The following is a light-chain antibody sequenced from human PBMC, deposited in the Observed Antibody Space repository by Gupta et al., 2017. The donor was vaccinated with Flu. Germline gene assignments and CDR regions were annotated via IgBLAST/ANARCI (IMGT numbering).Light chain of an antibody. J-gene: IGKJ2*03. CDR2: GAS. Sequence: EIVFTKSPGTLSLSPGERATLSCRASQSVSSSYLAWYQQKPGQAPRLLIYGASSRATGIPDRFSGSGSGTDFTLTISRLEPEDFAVYYCQQYGSSPLYSFGQGTKLEIK. V-gene: IGKV3-20*01. CDR1: QSVSSSY. CDR3: QQYGSSPLYS.